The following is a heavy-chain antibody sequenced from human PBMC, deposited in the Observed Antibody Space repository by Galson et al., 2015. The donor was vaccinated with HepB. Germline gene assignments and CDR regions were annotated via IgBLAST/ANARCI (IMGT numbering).Heavy chain of an antibody. CDR1: GGTFSSYT. CDR2: IIPILGIA. J-gene: IGHJ3*02. Sequence: SVKVSCKASGGTFSSYTISWVRQAPGQGLEWMGRIIPILGIANYAQKFQGRVTITADKSTSTAYMELSSLRSEDTAVYYCARASSPVKIYSSGWYGDDAFDIWGQGTMVTVSS. D-gene: IGHD6-19*01. V-gene: IGHV1-69*02. CDR3: ARASSPVKIYSSGWYGDDAFDI.